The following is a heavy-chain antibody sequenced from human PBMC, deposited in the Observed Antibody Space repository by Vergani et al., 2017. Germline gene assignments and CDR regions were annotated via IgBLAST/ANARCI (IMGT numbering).Heavy chain of an antibody. CDR3: ARDLSVEAEAGTADWFDP. J-gene: IGHJ5*02. Sequence: EVQLVDSGGALVQPGGSLRLSCAASGFTFSSYWMHWVRQAPGKGLVWVSRIKSDGSSTSYADSVKGRFTISRDNAKNTRYLQMNSLRAEDPAVYYCARDLSVEAEAGTADWFDPWGQGTLVTVYS. CDR1: GFTFSSYW. V-gene: IGHV3-74*01. CDR2: IKSDGSST. D-gene: IGHD6-13*01.